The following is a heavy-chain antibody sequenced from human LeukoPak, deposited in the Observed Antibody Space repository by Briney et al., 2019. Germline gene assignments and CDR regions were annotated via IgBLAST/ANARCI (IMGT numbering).Heavy chain of an antibody. J-gene: IGHJ4*02. Sequence: SETLSHTCIVSGGSIGSYYWNWIRQPPGKGLEWIGYIYYSGYTNYNPSLKSRVTISVDTSKNQFSLKLSSVTAADTAVYYCARGLGFYDYVWGSHRYTPYYFDYWGQGTLVTVSS. V-gene: IGHV4-59*01. CDR2: IYYSGYT. CDR3: ARGLGFYDYVWGSHRYTPYYFDY. D-gene: IGHD3-16*02. CDR1: GGSIGSYY.